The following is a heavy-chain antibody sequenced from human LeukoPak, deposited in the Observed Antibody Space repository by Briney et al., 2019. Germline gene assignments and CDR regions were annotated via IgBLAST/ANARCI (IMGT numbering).Heavy chain of an antibody. CDR3: ARWRVTGYYYYGMDV. D-gene: IGHD3-10*01. CDR2: IYPGDSDT. CDR1: GYSFTSYW. Sequence: GESLKISCKGSGYSFTSYWIGWVRQMPGKGLEGRGIIYPGDSDTRYSPSFQGQVTISADKSISTAYLQWSSLKASDTAMYYCARWRVTGYYYYGMDVWGQGTTVTVSS. V-gene: IGHV5-51*01. J-gene: IGHJ6*02.